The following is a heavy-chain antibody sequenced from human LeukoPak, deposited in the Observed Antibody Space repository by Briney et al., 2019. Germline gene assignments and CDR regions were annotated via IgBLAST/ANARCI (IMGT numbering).Heavy chain of an antibody. D-gene: IGHD6-19*01. CDR3: ARGTGGWSDY. Sequence: GGSLRLSCSASGFTFSTSIMNWVRQAPGKGLEWVSSITSSSLYIYYADSVKGRFTISRDNAKNSLYLQMISLRAEDTAVYYCARGTGGWSDYWGQGTPVTVSS. V-gene: IGHV3-21*01. CDR2: ITSSSLYI. CDR1: GFTFSTSI. J-gene: IGHJ4*02.